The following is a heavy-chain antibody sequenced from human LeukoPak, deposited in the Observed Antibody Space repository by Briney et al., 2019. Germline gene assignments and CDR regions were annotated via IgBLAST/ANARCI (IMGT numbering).Heavy chain of an antibody. D-gene: IGHD3-22*01. V-gene: IGHV4-31*03. CDR2: IYYSGST. Sequence: SQTLSLTCTVSGGSISSGGYYWSWIRQHPGKGLEWIGYIYYSGSTYYNPSLKSRVTISVDTSKNQFSLKLSSVTAADTAVYYCARAYSDYYDSSRGVGAFDIWGQGTMVTVSS. J-gene: IGHJ3*02. CDR3: ARAYSDYYDSSRGVGAFDI. CDR1: GGSISSGGYY.